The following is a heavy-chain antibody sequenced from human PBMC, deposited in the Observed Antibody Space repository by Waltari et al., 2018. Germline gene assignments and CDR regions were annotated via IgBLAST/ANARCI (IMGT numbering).Heavy chain of an antibody. Sequence: QVQLVQSGAEVKKPGSSVKVSCKASGGTFSSYAISWVQQAPGQGLEWMGGSIPIFGTANYAQKFQGRVTIAADESTSTAYMELSSLRSEDTAVYYCARDGRGLSGRRDGYNSDYYYYGMDVWGQGTTVTVSS. D-gene: IGHD5-12*01. CDR1: GGTFSSYA. J-gene: IGHJ6*02. CDR3: ARDGRGLSGRRDGYNSDYYYYGMDV. V-gene: IGHV1-69*12. CDR2: SIPIFGTA.